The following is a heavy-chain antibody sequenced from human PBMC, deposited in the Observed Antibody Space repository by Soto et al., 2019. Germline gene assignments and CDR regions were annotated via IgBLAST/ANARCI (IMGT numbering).Heavy chain of an antibody. CDR2: IIPILGIA. Sequence: QVQLVQSGAEVKKPGSSVKVSCKASGGTFSSYTISWVRQAPGQGLEWMGRIIPILGIANYAQKFQGRVSITADKSTSTAYMELSSLRSEDTAVYYCARRLPLGYCSSTCCYGGHGEFDYWGQGTLVTVSS. CDR1: GGTFSSYT. CDR3: ARRLPLGYCSSTCCYGGHGEFDY. J-gene: IGHJ4*02. V-gene: IGHV1-69*02. D-gene: IGHD2-2*01.